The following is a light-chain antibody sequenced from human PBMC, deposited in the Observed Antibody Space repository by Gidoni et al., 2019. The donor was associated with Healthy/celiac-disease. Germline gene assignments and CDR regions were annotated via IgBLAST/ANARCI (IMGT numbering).Light chain of an antibody. V-gene: IGKV4-1*01. CDR3: QKYFSMPLT. Sequence: DIVMPQSPDSLAVSLGDRATINCKSSQSVLYSTNNKNYLAWYQQNPGQPPRLLIYWASTRASGVPDRVSGSGSGTDFTLTISSLQAEDVAVYYCQKYFSMPLTFGGGTKVEIK. CDR1: QSVLYSTNNKNY. CDR2: WAS. J-gene: IGKJ4*01.